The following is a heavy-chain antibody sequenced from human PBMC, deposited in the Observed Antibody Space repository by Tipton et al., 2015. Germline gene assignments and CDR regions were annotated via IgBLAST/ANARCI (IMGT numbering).Heavy chain of an antibody. CDR1: GYTFTSYY. D-gene: IGHD1-1*01. CDR2: INPGGGDT. CDR3: ARRATGSWDDSWFDP. V-gene: IGHV1-46*01. Sequence: QLVQSGAEMRKPGASVKVSCKASGYTFTSYYMYWVRQAPGHGLEWMGIINPGGGDTIYSQNFQGRVTMTRDTSTSTVYMELNSLTSGDTAVYYCARRATGSWDDSWFDPWGQGTLVTVSS. J-gene: IGHJ5*02.